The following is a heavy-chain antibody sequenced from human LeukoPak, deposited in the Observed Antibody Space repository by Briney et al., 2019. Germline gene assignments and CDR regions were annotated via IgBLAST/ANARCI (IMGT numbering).Heavy chain of an antibody. D-gene: IGHD2-21*02. Sequence: ASVKVSCKASGYTFTSYGISWVRQAPGQGLEWMGWISAYNGNTNYAQKVQGRVTMTTDTSTSTAYMELRSLRSDDTAVYYCARDKSVVTALVRPRIDYWGQGTLVTVSS. V-gene: IGHV1-18*01. J-gene: IGHJ4*02. CDR3: ARDKSVVTALVRPRIDY. CDR2: ISAYNGNT. CDR1: GYTFTSYG.